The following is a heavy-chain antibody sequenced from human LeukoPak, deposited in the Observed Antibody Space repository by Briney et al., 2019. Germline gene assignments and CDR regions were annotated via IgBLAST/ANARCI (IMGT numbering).Heavy chain of an antibody. J-gene: IGHJ6*03. CDR2: ISGRGGST. CDR1: GCSFISYA. Sequence: GGSLRLSCAAAGCSFISYAMSWVRQAPGKWLEWVSAISGRGGSTYYADSVKGRFTISRDNSKHTLYLQMSSLRDEDTAVYYCARSATIADYYYMDIWGKGTTVTVSS. CDR3: ARSATIADYYYMDI. D-gene: IGHD3-3*01. V-gene: IGHV3-23*01.